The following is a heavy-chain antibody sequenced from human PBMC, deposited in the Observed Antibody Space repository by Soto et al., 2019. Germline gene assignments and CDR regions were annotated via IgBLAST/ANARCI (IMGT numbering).Heavy chain of an antibody. D-gene: IGHD1-20*01. Sequence: PGGSLRLSCAASGFTFSSYGMHWVRQAPGKGLEWVAVISYDGSNKYYADSVKGRFTISRDNSKNTLYLQMNSLRAEDTAVYYCAKQRRYNAAKTRQTPAYYYYYMDVWGKGTTVTVSS. CDR1: GFTFSSYG. J-gene: IGHJ6*03. CDR2: ISYDGSNK. CDR3: AKQRRYNAAKTRQTPAYYYYYMDV. V-gene: IGHV3-30*18.